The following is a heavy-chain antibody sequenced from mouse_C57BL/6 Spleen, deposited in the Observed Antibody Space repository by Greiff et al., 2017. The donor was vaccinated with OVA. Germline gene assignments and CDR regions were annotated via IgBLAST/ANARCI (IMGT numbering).Heavy chain of an antibody. Sequence: VKLMESGAELVKPGASVKISCKASGYAFSSYWMNWVKQRPGKGLEWIGQIYPGDGDTNYNGKFKGKATLTADKSASTAYMQLSSLTSEDSAVYFCARGNYVDYWGQGTTLTVSS. CDR2: IYPGDGDT. J-gene: IGHJ2*01. V-gene: IGHV1-80*01. CDR1: GYAFSSYW. CDR3: ARGNYVDY.